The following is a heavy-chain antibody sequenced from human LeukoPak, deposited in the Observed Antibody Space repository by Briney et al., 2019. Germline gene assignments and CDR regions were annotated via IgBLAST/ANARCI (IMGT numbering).Heavy chain of an antibody. CDR1: GGSISNYY. D-gene: IGHD3-16*01. CDR3: ARDYLTCRFGYGMDA. J-gene: IGHJ6*02. Sequence: PSETLSLTCTVSGGSISNYYWSWIRQPPGKGLEWIGYIYYSGSTNYNPSLKSRVTISLDTSKNQFSLKLKSVTDADTAVYYCARDYLTCRFGYGMDAWGQGTTVTVSS. CDR2: IYYSGST. V-gene: IGHV4-59*01.